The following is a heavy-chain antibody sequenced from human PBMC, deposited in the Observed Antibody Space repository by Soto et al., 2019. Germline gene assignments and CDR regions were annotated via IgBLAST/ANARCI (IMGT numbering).Heavy chain of an antibody. Sequence: SETLSLTCTFSGCSISSGGYYWSWIREHPGKGLEWIGVIYYSGGTNYNPSLQSRVTISVHASKSQSSLTLSSLTAADTAVYYCARGRTTLVTFFDYWGQGTLVTVSS. CDR3: ARGRTTLVTFFDY. CDR2: IYYSGGT. D-gene: IGHD1-7*01. V-gene: IGHV4-61*08. J-gene: IGHJ4*02. CDR1: GCSISSGGYY.